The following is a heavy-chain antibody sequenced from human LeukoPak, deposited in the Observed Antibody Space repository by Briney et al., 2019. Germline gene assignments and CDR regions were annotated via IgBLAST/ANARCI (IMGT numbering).Heavy chain of an antibody. J-gene: IGHJ4*02. Sequence: SETLSLTCAVSGGSISSSNWWSWVRQPPGKGLEWIGEIYHSGSTNYNPSLKSRVTISVDKSKNQFSLKLSSVTAADTAVYYCARESTENYYYGSGSPGDYWGQGTLVTVSS. CDR1: GGSISSSNW. V-gene: IGHV4-4*02. CDR2: IYHSGST. CDR3: ARESTENYYYGSGSPGDY. D-gene: IGHD3-10*01.